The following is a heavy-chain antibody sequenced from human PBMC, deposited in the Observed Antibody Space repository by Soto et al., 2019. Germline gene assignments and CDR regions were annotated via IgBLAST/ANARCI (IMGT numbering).Heavy chain of an antibody. J-gene: IGHJ4*02. Sequence: XGSLRLSCSASGFTFSSYSMSWVRQAPGKGLEWVSAISGSGGSTYYADSVKGRFTISRDNSKNTLYLQMNSLRAEDTAVYYCAQGYYDSSGYSFDDWGQGTLVTVSS. CDR3: AQGYYDSSGYSFDD. D-gene: IGHD3-22*01. CDR2: ISGSGGST. CDR1: GFTFSSYS. V-gene: IGHV3-23*01.